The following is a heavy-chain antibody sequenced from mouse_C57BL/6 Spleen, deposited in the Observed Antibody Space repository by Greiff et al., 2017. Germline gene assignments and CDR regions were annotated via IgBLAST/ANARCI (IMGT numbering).Heavy chain of an antibody. CDR3: AREGYDYDYYFGY. D-gene: IGHD2-4*01. CDR2: INPNNGGT. J-gene: IGHJ2*01. Sequence: EVQLQQSGPELVKPGASVKMSCKASGYTFTDYNMHWVKQSPGKSLEWIGYINPNNGGTSYNEKFKGRSTLTVNKSSSTAYMELRSLTSEDSAVYYCAREGYDYDYYFGYWGQGTTLTVAS. V-gene: IGHV1-22*01. CDR1: GYTFTDYN.